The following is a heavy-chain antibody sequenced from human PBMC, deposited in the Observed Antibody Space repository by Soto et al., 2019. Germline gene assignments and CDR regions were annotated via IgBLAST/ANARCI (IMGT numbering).Heavy chain of an antibody. CDR3: AKDGGPAFTFDH. D-gene: IGHD6-25*01. Sequence: VQLEQSEAEVKKPGASVKVSCKASGYTFSGHYMHWVRQAPGQAPEWMGWINPKTGGTKFAPKFQGRVTVTRDTAISTVYMEIFGLTSDDSAVYYCAKDGGPAFTFDHWGLGTLVIVSS. CDR2: INPKTGGT. J-gene: IGHJ4*02. V-gene: IGHV1-2*02. CDR1: GYTFSGHY.